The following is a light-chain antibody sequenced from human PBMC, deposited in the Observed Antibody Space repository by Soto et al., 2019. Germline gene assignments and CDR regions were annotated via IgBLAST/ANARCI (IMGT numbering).Light chain of an antibody. CDR3: QQRSDWPLT. CDR1: QSVSSSY. J-gene: IGKJ4*01. V-gene: IGKV3D-20*02. CDR2: GAS. Sequence: EIVLTQSPGTLSLSPGEGATLSCRASQSVSSSYIAWYQQRPGQTPSLLIYGASTRATGIPDRFSGSGSGTHFTLTISRLEPGDFAVYYCQQRSDWPLTFGGGTKVEIK.